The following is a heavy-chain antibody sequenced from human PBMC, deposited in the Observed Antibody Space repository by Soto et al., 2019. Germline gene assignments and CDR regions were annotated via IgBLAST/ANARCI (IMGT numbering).Heavy chain of an antibody. V-gene: IGHV4-39*01. CDR3: ARRESRLETVDY. CDR2: IYYSGNT. J-gene: IGHJ4*02. Sequence: QLQLQGSGPGLVKPSETLSLTCTVSSGSISSSSYSWGWIRQPPGKGLEWIGSIYYSGNTYYSPSLKSRVTISVDTSKNQFSLKLSSVTAADPAVYYCARRESRLETVDYWGQGTLVTVSS. D-gene: IGHD6-19*01. CDR1: SGSISSSSYS.